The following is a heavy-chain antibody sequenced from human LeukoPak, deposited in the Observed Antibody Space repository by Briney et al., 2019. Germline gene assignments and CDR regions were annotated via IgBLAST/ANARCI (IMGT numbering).Heavy chain of an antibody. CDR1: GYTFTSYD. D-gene: IGHD2-2*02. J-gene: IGHJ4*02. Sequence: AASVKVSXKASGYTFTSYDINWVRQATGQGLEWMGWMNPNSGNTGYAQKFQGRVTITRNTSISTAYMELSSLRFEDTAVYYCARGRTADIVVVPAAIPEELDYWGQGTLVTVSS. CDR2: MNPNSGNT. CDR3: ARGRTADIVVVPAAIPEELDY. V-gene: IGHV1-8*03.